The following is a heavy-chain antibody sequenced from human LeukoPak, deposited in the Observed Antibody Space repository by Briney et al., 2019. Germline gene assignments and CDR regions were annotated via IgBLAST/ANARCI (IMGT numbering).Heavy chain of an antibody. J-gene: IGHJ4*02. D-gene: IGHD2-2*03. CDR2: ISGSGGST. CDR3: AKDGWMFFDY. V-gene: IGHV3-23*01. Sequence: GGCLRLSCAASEFTFSGYGMSWVRQAPGKGLEWVSSISGSGGSTQYADSVQGRFAISRDNSKNTLYLQMNSLRAEDTAVYYCAKDGWMFFDYWGQGTLVTVSS. CDR1: EFTFSGYG.